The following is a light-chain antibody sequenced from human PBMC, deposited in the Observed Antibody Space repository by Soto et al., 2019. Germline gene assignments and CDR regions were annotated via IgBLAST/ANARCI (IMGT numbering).Light chain of an antibody. CDR3: QQYNNWPPYT. CDR2: GAS. J-gene: IGKJ2*01. V-gene: IGKV3-15*01. Sequence: EIEMTQSPATLSVSPGERATLSCRASQSVSSNLAWYQQKPGQAPRLLIYGASTRATGIPARFSGSGSGTEFTLTISSLQSEDFAVYNCQQYNNWPPYTFGQGTKLEIK. CDR1: QSVSSN.